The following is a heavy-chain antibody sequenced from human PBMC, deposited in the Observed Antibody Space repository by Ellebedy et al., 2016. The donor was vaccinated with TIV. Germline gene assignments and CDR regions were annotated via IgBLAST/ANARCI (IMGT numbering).Heavy chain of an antibody. CDR2: IWYDGSNK. V-gene: IGHV3-33*08. J-gene: IGHJ4*02. CDR3: ARANCSGGSCYSDY. D-gene: IGHD2-15*01. CDR1: GFTFSSYA. Sequence: GGSLRLSCAASGFTFSSYAMSWVRQAPGKGLEWVAVIWYDGSNKYYADSVKGRFTISRDNSKNTLYLQMNSLRAEDTAVYYCARANCSGGSCYSDYWGQGTLVTVSS.